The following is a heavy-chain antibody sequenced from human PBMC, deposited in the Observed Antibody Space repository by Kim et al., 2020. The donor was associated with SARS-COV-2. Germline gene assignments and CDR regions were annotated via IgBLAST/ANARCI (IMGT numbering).Heavy chain of an antibody. CDR2: IKTKTDGETV. CDR3: ATNRQRSSLVFDH. J-gene: IGHJ4*02. CDR1: GFTFNNAW. D-gene: IGHD3-16*02. Sequence: GGSLRLSCAASGFTFNNAWMAWVRQAPGKGLEWIGRIKTKTDGETVDYAAPGKGRFTISRDDSKNTLYLQINGMKTEDTAIYDCATNRQRSSLVFDHWGQGTLVTVSA. V-gene: IGHV3-15*01.